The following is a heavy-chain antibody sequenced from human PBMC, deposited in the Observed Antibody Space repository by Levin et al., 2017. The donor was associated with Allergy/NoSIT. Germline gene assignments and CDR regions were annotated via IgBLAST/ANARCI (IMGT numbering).Heavy chain of an antibody. CDR1: GFTFTDYY. J-gene: IGHJ4*02. D-gene: IGHD3-3*01. V-gene: IGHV3-11*01. Sequence: LSLTCAASGFTFTDYYMSWIRQAPGKGLEWVSYISGDGSSKYYAGSVKGRFTISRDNAENSLYLQMNSLRFDDTAVYYCTREAYFYDSRTYYTPSDFWGQGTLVTVSS. CDR2: ISGDGSSK. CDR3: TREAYFYDSRTYYTPSDF.